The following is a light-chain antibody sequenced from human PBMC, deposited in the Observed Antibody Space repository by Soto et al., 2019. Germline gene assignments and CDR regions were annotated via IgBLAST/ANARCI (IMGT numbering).Light chain of an antibody. CDR3: QQYNNWPRIT. Sequence: EIVMRHSPSTPSVSPGEPAILSCTASQIVSSNLAWYQQKPGQAPRLLIYGASTRATGIPARFSGSGSGTEFTLTISSLQSEDFAVYYCQQYNNWPRITFGQGTRLEIK. CDR2: GAS. V-gene: IGKV3-15*01. CDR1: QIVSSN. J-gene: IGKJ5*01.